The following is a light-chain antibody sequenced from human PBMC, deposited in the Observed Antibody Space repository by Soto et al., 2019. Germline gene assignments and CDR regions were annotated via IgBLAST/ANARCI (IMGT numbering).Light chain of an antibody. CDR1: SSNIGGNS. V-gene: IGLV1-51*01. Sequence: QSVLTQPASVSGSPGQSITISCTGSSSNIGGNSVSWYQQLPGTAPKLLIYDDNKRPSGIPDRFPGSKSGTSATLGITGFQTGDEADNYCGSWDSSRSAYVFGTGYKLTVL. J-gene: IGLJ1*01. CDR2: DDN. CDR3: GSWDSSRSAYV.